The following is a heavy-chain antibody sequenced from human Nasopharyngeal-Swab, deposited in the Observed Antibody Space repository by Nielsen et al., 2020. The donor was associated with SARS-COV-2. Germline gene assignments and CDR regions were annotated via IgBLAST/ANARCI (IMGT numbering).Heavy chain of an antibody. CDR3: ARQGGPDIVVVPAAGGDY. CDR2: IYPGDSDT. D-gene: IGHD2-2*01. CDR1: GYSFTSYW. J-gene: IGHJ4*02. V-gene: IGHV5-51*01. Sequence: GESLKISCKGSGYSFTSYWIDWVRQMPGTGLKWMGIIYPGDSDTRYSQSFQGQVTISADKSISTAYLQLSSLKASDTAMYYCARQGGPDIVVVPAAGGDYWGQGTLVTVSS.